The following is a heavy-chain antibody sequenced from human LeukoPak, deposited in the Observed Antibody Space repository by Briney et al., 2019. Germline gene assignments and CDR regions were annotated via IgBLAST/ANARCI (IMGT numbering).Heavy chain of an antibody. CDR2: IKQDGSEK. J-gene: IGHJ3*02. V-gene: IGHV3-7*01. Sequence: GGSLRLSCAASGFTFNNYWMTWVRQAPGKGLEWVAHIKQDGSEKYYVDSVKGRFTISRDNAKNSLYLQMNSLRAEDTAVFYCARGPDYGTFNIWGQGTMVTVSS. CDR1: GFTFNNYW. CDR3: ARGPDYGTFNI. D-gene: IGHD4-17*01.